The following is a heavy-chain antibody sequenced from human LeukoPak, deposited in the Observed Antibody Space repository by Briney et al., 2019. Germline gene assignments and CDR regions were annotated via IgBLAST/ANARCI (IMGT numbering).Heavy chain of an antibody. Sequence: ASVKVSCKASGYTFTGYYMHWVRQAPGQGLEWVGWINPNSGGTNSAQKFQGRVTMTRDSSISTAFVELSRLRSDDTAVYYCARATDGRFLEWSRDYYYMDVWGKGTTVTVSS. CDR1: GYTFTGYY. J-gene: IGHJ6*03. V-gene: IGHV1-2*02. CDR2: INPNSGGT. CDR3: ARATDGRFLEWSRDYYYMDV. D-gene: IGHD3-3*01.